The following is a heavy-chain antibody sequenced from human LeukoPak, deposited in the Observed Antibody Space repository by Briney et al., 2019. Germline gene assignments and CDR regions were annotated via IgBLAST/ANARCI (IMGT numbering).Heavy chain of an antibody. D-gene: IGHD2-2*02. V-gene: IGHV1-69*13. CDR2: IIPIFGTA. CDR3: ARVGSRYCSSTSCYTAFDY. Sequence: SVKVSYKVSGGTFSSYAISWVRQAPGQGLEWMGGIIPIFGTANYAQKFQGRVTITADESTSTAYMELSSLRSEDTAVYYCARVGSRYCSSTSCYTAFDYWGQGTLVTVSS. CDR1: GGTFSSYA. J-gene: IGHJ4*02.